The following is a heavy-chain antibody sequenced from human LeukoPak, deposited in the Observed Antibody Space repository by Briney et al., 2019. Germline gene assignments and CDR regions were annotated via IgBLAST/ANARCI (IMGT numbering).Heavy chain of an antibody. CDR2: IYYSGST. CDR3: ARQGLLYSSSWYRRYYYYMDV. J-gene: IGHJ6*03. D-gene: IGHD6-13*01. CDR1: GGSTSSYY. Sequence: SETLSLTCTVSGGSTSSYYWSWIRQPPGKGLEWIGYIYYSGSTNYNPSLKSRVTISVDTSKNQFSLKLSSVTAADTAVYYCARQGLLYSSSWYRRYYYYMDVWGKGTTVTISS. V-gene: IGHV4-59*08.